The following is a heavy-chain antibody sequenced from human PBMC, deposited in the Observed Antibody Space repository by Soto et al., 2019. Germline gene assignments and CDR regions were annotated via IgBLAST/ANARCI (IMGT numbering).Heavy chain of an antibody. CDR2: ISYDGSNK. J-gene: IGHJ4*02. CDR3: AKGTGSDYGDYMMVDY. CDR1: GFTFSSSV. Sequence: GGSLILSCAASGFTFSSSVMHWVRQASGKGLEWVAVISYDGSNKYYANSVKGRFTISRDNSKNTLYLQMNSLRGEDTAVYYCAKGTGSDYGDYMMVDYWGQGTLVTVSS. V-gene: IGHV3-30*18. D-gene: IGHD4-17*01.